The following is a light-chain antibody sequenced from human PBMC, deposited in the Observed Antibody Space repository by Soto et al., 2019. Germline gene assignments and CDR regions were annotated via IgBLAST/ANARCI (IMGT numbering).Light chain of an antibody. Sequence: HSALTQPPSASGSPGQSVTISCTGTSSDVGGYNYVSWYQQHPGKAPKLMIYEVSKRPSGISDRFSGSKSGDTASLTISGLQAEDEADYYCISYIPSTTTHWVFGGGTKLTVL. CDR3: ISYIPSTTTHWV. J-gene: IGLJ3*02. CDR2: EVS. V-gene: IGLV2-8*01. CDR1: SSDVGGYNY.